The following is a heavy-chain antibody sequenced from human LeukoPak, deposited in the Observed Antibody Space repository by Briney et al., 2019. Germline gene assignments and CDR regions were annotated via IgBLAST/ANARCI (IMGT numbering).Heavy chain of an antibody. Sequence: GGSLRLSCAASGFTFSPYGMHWVRQAPGKGLEWVAIIWFDGSNKYYADSVKGRFTISRDNSKNTLYLQMNSLRAEDTAVYFCARNLDYYFDYWGRGTLVTVSS. V-gene: IGHV3-33*01. CDR3: ARNLDYYFDY. CDR2: IWFDGSNK. J-gene: IGHJ4*02. CDR1: GFTFSPYG.